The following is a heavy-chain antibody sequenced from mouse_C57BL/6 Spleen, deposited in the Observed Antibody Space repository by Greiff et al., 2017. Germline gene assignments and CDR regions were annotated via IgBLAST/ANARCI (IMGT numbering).Heavy chain of an antibody. CDR2: INYDGSST. V-gene: IGHV5-16*01. Sequence: EVQLVESEGGLVQPGSSMKLSCTASGFTFSDYYMAWVRQVPEKGLEWVANINYDGSSTYYLDSLKSRFIISRDNAKNILYLQMSSLKSEDTATYYCARGGETAQATEYAMDYWGQGTSVTVSS. J-gene: IGHJ4*01. CDR1: GFTFSDYY. CDR3: ARGGETAQATEYAMDY. D-gene: IGHD3-2*02.